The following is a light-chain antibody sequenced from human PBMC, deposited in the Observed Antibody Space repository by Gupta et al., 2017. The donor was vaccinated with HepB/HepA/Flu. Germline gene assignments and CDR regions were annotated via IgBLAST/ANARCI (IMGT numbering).Light chain of an antibody. CDR2: GAS. Sequence: EIVMTQSPATLSVSPGERATLACRASQSVTSKLAWYQQKPGQAPRLLSYGASARATGIPARFSGSGSGTEFTLTISSLQSEDFAVYHCQQYNAWPLTFGQGTRLEIK. CDR1: QSVTSK. V-gene: IGKV3-15*01. CDR3: QQYNAWPLT. J-gene: IGKJ5*01.